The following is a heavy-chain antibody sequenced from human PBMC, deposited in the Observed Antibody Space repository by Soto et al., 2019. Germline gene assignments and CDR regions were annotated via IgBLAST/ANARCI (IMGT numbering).Heavy chain of an antibody. D-gene: IGHD3-22*01. V-gene: IGHV3-53*01. J-gene: IGHJ3*02. CDR2: IYSGGST. Sequence: PGGSLRLSCAASGFTVSSNYMSWVRQAPGKGLEWVSVIYSGGSTYYADSVKGRLTISRDNSKNTLYLQMNSLRAEDTAVYYCASLITMIARFHDAFDIWGQGTMVTVSS. CDR3: ASLITMIARFHDAFDI. CDR1: GFTVSSNY.